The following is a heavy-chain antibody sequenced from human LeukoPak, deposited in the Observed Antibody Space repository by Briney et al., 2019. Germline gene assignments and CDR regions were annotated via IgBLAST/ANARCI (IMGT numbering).Heavy chain of an antibody. D-gene: IGHD1-26*01. J-gene: IGHJ4*02. V-gene: IGHV3-30*18. Sequence: PGRSLRLSCAASGFTFSSYGMHWVRQAPGKGLEWVAVISYDGSNKYYADSVKGRFTISRDNSKNTLYLQMNSLRAEDTAVYYCAKVGGSYDCVDYWGQGTLVTVSS. CDR1: GFTFSSYG. CDR3: AKVGGSYDCVDY. CDR2: ISYDGSNK.